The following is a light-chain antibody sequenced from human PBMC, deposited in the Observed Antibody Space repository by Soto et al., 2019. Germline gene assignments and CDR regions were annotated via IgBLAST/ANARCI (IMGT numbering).Light chain of an antibody. V-gene: IGKV3-11*01. Sequence: IVLPQSQGTLSLSPGDRYTLSGRASQSVSSYLAWYQQKPGQAPRLLIYDASNRATGIPARFSGSWSGTDFTLTISSLEPEDFAVYYCQQRSNWPTFGGGTKVDIK. CDR3: QQRSNWPT. J-gene: IGKJ4*01. CDR2: DAS. CDR1: QSVSSY.